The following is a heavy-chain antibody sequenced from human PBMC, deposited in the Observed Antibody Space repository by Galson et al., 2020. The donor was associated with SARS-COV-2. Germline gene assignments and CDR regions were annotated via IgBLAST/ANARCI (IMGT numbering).Heavy chain of an antibody. CDR2: INPNTGGT. CDR3: ARETEMATFNYFDY. J-gene: IGHJ4*02. Sequence: ASVQVSCKTSGYTFTAYYIHWVRQAPGQGLEWMGWINPNTGGTNYAQKFQGWVTMTRDTSISTAYMALSRLKSDDTAVYYCARETEMATFNYFDYWGQGTLVTFSS. D-gene: IGHD5-12*01. V-gene: IGHV1-2*04. CDR1: GYTFTAYY.